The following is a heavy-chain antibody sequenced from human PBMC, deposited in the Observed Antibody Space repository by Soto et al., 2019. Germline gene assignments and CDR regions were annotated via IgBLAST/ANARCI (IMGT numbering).Heavy chain of an antibody. CDR1: GYSFTSYW. V-gene: IGHV5-51*01. J-gene: IGHJ6*02. CDR2: IYPGDSDT. D-gene: IGHD3-22*01. Sequence: LGESLKISCKGSGYSFTSYWIGWVRQMPGKGLEWMGIIYPGDSDTRYSPSFQGQVTISADKSISTAYLQWSSLKASDTAMYYCARQVYDSSGYWDYYYYGMDVWGQGTTVTVSS. CDR3: ARQVYDSSGYWDYYYYGMDV.